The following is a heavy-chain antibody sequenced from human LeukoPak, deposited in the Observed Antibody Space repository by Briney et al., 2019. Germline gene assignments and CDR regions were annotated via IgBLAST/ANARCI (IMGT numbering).Heavy chain of an antibody. Sequence: GGSLRLSCAASGFTFKSFSMQWVRQAPGKGLEWVSDISSNSGIKSYADSVKGRFTISRDNAKNSLYLQMNSLRAEDTAVYYCARAYDFWSGPGGYWGQGTLVTVSS. J-gene: IGHJ4*02. CDR2: ISSNSGIK. CDR3: ARAYDFWSGPGGY. V-gene: IGHV3-48*01. D-gene: IGHD3-3*01. CDR1: GFTFKSFS.